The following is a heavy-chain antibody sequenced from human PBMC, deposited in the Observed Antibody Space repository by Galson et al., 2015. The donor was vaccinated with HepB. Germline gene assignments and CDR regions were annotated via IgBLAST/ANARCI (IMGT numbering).Heavy chain of an antibody. CDR3: ARTPAWIQLWYDY. CDR1: GYPFTSYS. J-gene: IGHJ4*02. Sequence: SVKVSCKASGYPFTSYSVPWVRQAPGQRLEWRGWINASNGNTKYSQTVQGRVTITSDTTASTAYMKLRSQRSEDTAVYYCARTPAWIQLWYDYWCQGTLFTVSS. CDR2: INASNGNT. V-gene: IGHV1-3*01. D-gene: IGHD5-18*01.